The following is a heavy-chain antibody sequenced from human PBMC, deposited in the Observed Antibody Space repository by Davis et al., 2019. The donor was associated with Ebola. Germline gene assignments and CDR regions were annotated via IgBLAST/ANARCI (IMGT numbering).Heavy chain of an antibody. CDR3: AKDGSSSWYYLDY. CDR2: ITSNGYI. D-gene: IGHD6-13*01. Sequence: PGGSLRLSCAASAFTFSTYTMNWVRQAPGKGLEWVSSITSNGYIYYADSVKGRFTISRDNAKSSLYLQMNSLRAEDTAVYYCAKDGSSSWYYLDYWGQGTLVTVSS. V-gene: IGHV3-21*01. CDR1: AFTFSTYT. J-gene: IGHJ4*02.